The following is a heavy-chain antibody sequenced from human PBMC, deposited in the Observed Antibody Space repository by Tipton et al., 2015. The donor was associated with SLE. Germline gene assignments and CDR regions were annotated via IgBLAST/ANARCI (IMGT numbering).Heavy chain of an antibody. J-gene: IGHJ6*04. V-gene: IGHV4-59*02. CDR1: GGSVSSNY. CDR2: IYYSGNT. Sequence: TLSLTCTVSGGSVSSNYWSWIRQPPGKGLEWIGYIYYSGNTYYNPSLGSRLTISVDTSKDQFSLRLTSVTAADTAVYYCARATDWNLSPDVWGKGTTVTVSS. D-gene: IGHD1-7*01. CDR3: ARATDWNLSPDV.